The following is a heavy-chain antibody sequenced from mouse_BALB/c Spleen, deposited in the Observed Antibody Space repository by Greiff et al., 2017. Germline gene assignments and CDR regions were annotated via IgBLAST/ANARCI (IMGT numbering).Heavy chain of an antibody. CDR1: GFNIKDTY. CDR2: IDPANGNT. CDR3: ARLGGNFSWFAY. V-gene: IGHV14-3*02. J-gene: IGHJ3*01. D-gene: IGHD2-1*01. Sequence: VQLKESGAELVKPGASVKLSCTASGFNIKDTYMHWVKQRPEQGLEWIGRIDPANGNTKYDPKFQGKATITADTSSNTAYLQLSSLTSEDTAVYYCARLGGNFSWFAYWGQGTLVTVSA.